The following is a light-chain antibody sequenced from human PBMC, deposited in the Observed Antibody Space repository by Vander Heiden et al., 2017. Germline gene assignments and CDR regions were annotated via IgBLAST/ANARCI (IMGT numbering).Light chain of an antibody. Sequence: QSILPQPPSASGTPGQRVTASCSGSSSNSGSNTVSWYQQLPGTAPKLLIYSNNQRPSGVPDRFSGSKSGTSASLAISGLQSEDEADYYCATWDDSLNGPVFGGGTKLTVL. V-gene: IGLV1-44*01. CDR2: SNN. J-gene: IGLJ2*01. CDR1: SSNSGSNT. CDR3: ATWDDSLNGPV.